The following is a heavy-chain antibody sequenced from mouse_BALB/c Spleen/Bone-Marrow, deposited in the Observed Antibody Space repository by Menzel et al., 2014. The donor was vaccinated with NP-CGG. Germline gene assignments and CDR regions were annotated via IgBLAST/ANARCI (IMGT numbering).Heavy chain of an antibody. CDR3: TRGRRDYGWYFDV. CDR1: GFTFSGYA. V-gene: IGHV5-6-5*01. J-gene: IGHJ1*01. Sequence: EVQLVESGGDLVKPGESLKLSCAASGFTFSGYAMSWVRQTPEKRLEWVASISNGGSTYYPESVKGRFTISRDNARNILYLQMTSLRSEDAAMYYCTRGRRDYGWYFDVWGAGTTVTVSS. D-gene: IGHD2-4*01. CDR2: ISNGGST.